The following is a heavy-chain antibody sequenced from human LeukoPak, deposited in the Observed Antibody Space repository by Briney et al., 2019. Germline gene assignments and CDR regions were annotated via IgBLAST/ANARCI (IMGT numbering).Heavy chain of an antibody. CDR1: GYIFTNSW. Sequence: GESLKISCRGSGYIFTNSWIGWVRQMPGKGLEWMGIIYPGDSDTRYSPSFQGQVTISADKSISTAYLQWSSLKASDTAMYYCARHLYGSGSYYNPFDYWGQGTLVTVSS. CDR3: ARHLYGSGSYYNPFDY. CDR2: IYPGDSDT. V-gene: IGHV5-51*01. J-gene: IGHJ4*02. D-gene: IGHD3-10*01.